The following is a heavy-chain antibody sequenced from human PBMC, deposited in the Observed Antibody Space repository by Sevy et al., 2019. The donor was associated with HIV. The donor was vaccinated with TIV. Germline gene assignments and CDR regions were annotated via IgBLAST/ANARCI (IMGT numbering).Heavy chain of an antibody. D-gene: IGHD3-16*01. CDR1: GFTFDDYT. V-gene: IGHV3-43*01. Sequence: GGSLRLSCAASGFTFDDYTMHWVRQALGKGLEWVSLISWDGGSTYYADSVKGRFTISRDNSKNSLYLQMNSLRTEDTALYYCAKGLRIMDAFDIWGQGTMVTVSS. CDR3: AKGLRIMDAFDI. CDR2: ISWDGGST. J-gene: IGHJ3*02.